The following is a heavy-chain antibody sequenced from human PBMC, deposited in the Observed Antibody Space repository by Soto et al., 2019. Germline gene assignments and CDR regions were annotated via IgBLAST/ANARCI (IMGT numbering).Heavy chain of an antibody. D-gene: IGHD1-1*01. V-gene: IGHV4-59*08. Sequence: QVKLQESGPGLVKPSETLSLTCTVSGGSISSYYWSWIRQPPGKGLEWIGYIYYSGSTNYNPSLKSRVTISVDTSKSQVSLKLSSVTAADTAVYYCARRYGYSFDYWGQGTLVTVSS. J-gene: IGHJ4*02. CDR2: IYYSGST. CDR3: ARRYGYSFDY. CDR1: GGSISSYY.